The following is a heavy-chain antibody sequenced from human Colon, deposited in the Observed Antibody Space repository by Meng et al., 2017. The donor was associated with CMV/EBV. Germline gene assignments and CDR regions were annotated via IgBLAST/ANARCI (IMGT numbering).Heavy chain of an antibody. CDR1: GGPITSSHNW. CDR3: ADPPSGY. CDR2: VHHSGTT. Sequence: LSLTCAVSGGPITSSHNWWNWGRQPPGKGLEWIGEVHHSGTTNYNPSLESRVTISVDKTKNQFSLKLTSVTAADTAVYYCADPPSGYWGQGTLVTVSS. J-gene: IGHJ4*02. V-gene: IGHV4-4*02.